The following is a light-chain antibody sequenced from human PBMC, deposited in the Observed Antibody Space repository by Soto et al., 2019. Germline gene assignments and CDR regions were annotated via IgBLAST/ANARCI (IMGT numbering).Light chain of an antibody. CDR1: QGISSW. Sequence: DIQMTQSPSSVSASVGDRVTITCRAIQGISSWLAWYQQKRGKAPKLLXYAASSLQSGVPSRFSGSGSGTDFTLTISSLQPEDSETYFCQQLNSYPQPFGQGTRLEIK. J-gene: IGKJ5*01. CDR2: AAS. V-gene: IGKV1-12*01. CDR3: QQLNSYPQP.